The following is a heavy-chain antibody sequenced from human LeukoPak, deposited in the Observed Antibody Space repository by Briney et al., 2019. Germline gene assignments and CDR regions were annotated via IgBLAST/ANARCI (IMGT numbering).Heavy chain of an antibody. CDR1: GFTFSSYA. J-gene: IGHJ4*02. CDR2: IPYDGSNK. Sequence: GGSLRLSCAASGFTFSSYAMHWVRQAPGKGLEWVALIPYDGSNKHYADSVKGRITISRDDSKNTLYLQMNSLRAEDTAVYYCAPSSGGSYPYFDYWGQGTLVTVSS. V-gene: IGHV3-30-3*01. CDR3: APSSGGSYPYFDY. D-gene: IGHD3-16*01.